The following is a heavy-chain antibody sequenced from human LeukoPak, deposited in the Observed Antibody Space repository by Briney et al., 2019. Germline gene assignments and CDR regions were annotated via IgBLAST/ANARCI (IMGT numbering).Heavy chain of an antibody. CDR3: ARVTDWNDFDY. Sequence: ASVKVSCKASNYTFTNYGISWVRQAPGQGLEWMGWISGYNGKTNYAQKFHARVTMTTDTSTSTAYMELRSLRSDDTAVYYCARVTDWNDFDYWGQGTLVTVSS. D-gene: IGHD1-1*01. J-gene: IGHJ4*02. CDR2: ISGYNGKT. V-gene: IGHV1-18*01. CDR1: NYTFTNYG.